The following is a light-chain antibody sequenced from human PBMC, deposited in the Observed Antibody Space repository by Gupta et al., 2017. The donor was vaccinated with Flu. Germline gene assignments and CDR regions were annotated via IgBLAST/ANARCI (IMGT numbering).Light chain of an antibody. CDR1: HLVSSN. V-gene: IGKV3-15*01. CDR3: QQYNNWPWT. Sequence: EIVMTQSPATLSVSPGERATLSCRASHLVSSNLAWYQQKPGQAPRLLIYGASTRATGIPARFSGSGSGTEFTLTISSLQSEDFAVYYCQQYNNWPWTFGQGTKVEIK. CDR2: GAS. J-gene: IGKJ1*01.